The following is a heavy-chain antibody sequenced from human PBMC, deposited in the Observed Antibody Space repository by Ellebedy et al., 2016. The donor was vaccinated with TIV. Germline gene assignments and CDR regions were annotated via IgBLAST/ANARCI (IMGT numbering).Heavy chain of an antibody. CDR1: GYTFISYA. J-gene: IGHJ3*02. V-gene: IGHV1-3*01. CDR3: ARAGVGVTFVLSAFDI. Sequence: AASVKVSCKASGYTFISYAMHWVRQAPGQRLEWMGWTNASNGNTRYSQKFQGRVTITSDTSASTAYMELSSLRSEDTAVYYCARAGVGVTFVLSAFDIWGQGTMVTVSS. D-gene: IGHD1-26*01. CDR2: TNASNGNT.